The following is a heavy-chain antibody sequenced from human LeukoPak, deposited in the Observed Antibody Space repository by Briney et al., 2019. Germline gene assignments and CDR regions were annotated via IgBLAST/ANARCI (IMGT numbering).Heavy chain of an antibody. CDR1: GGSISSYY. CDR2: IYYSGST. V-gene: IGHV4-59*01. CDR3: ATGGSWNYYYFDY. D-gene: IGHD1-7*01. J-gene: IGHJ4*02. Sequence: PSETLSLTCTVSGGSISSYYWSWIRQPPGKGLEWIGYIYYSGSTNYNPSLKSRVTISVDTSKNQFSLKLSSVTAADTAVYYCATGGSWNYYYFDYWGQGTLVTVSS.